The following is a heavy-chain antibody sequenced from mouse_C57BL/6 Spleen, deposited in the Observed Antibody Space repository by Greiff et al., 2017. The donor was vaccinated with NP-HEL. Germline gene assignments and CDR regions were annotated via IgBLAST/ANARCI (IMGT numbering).Heavy chain of an antibody. D-gene: IGHD4-1*01. CDR1: GFTFSSYG. J-gene: IGHJ2*01. V-gene: IGHV5-6*01. CDR2: ISSGGSYT. Sequence: EVQGVESGGDLVKPGGSLKLSCAASGFTFSSYGMSWVRQTPDKRLEWVATISSGGSYTYYPDSVKGRFTISRDNAKNTLYLQMSSLKSEDTAMYYCARPGTYFDYWGQGTTLTVSS. CDR3: ARPGTYFDY.